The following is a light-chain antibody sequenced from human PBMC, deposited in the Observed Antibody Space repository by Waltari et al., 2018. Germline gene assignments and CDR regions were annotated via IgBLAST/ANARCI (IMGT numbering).Light chain of an antibody. J-gene: IGKJ1*01. CDR1: QNINFY. CDR2: SAS. V-gene: IGKV1-39*01. CDR3: QQSYHTPWT. Sequence: DIQMTQSPSSLSASVGDRVTITCRATQNINFYLNWYQQKPATAPKLLIYSASSLQSRVPSRFSGDGSGTDFTLTISSLQPDDFATYYCQQSYHTPWTFGQGTKVEIK.